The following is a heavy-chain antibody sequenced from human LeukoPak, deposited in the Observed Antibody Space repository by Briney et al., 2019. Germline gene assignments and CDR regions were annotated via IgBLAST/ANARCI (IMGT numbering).Heavy chain of an antibody. CDR1: GFTFSSYG. V-gene: IGHV3-30*18. CDR3: AKGLEGGY. Sequence: GRSLRLSCAASGFTFSSYGMHWVRQAPGKGLEWVAVISYDGSNKYYADSVKGRFTISRDNSKNTLYLQMNSLRAEDTAVYYCAKGLEGGYWGQGTLVTVSS. D-gene: IGHD3-16*01. J-gene: IGHJ4*02. CDR2: ISYDGSNK.